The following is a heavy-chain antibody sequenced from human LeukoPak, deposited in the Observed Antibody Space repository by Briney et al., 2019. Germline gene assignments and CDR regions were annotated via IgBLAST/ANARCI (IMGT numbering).Heavy chain of an antibody. D-gene: IGHD3-22*01. Sequence: GGSLRLSCAASGFTFSSYEMNWVRQAPGMGLEWVSYISSSGSAIYYADSVKGRFTISRDNAKNSVYLQMNSLRAEDTAVYYCARDQFDYYDSSGYYYTPFDYWGQGTLVTVSS. CDR1: GFTFSSYE. J-gene: IGHJ4*02. CDR2: ISSSGSAI. V-gene: IGHV3-48*03. CDR3: ARDQFDYYDSSGYYYTPFDY.